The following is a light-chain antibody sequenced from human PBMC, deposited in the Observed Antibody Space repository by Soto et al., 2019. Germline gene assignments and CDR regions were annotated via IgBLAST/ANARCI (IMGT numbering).Light chain of an antibody. V-gene: IGKV2-30*01. J-gene: IGKJ2*01. CDR2: KIS. CDR1: QSLLYSDGHTY. CDR3: MQGTHWPYT. Sequence: VVMTQSPLSLPVTLGQPASISCRSSQSLLYSDGHTYLNWFQQRPGQSPRRLIFKISSLDSGAPDRTSSSGSGTDSTLKISRVEAEDVGVYYCMQGTHWPYTFDQRTKLDI.